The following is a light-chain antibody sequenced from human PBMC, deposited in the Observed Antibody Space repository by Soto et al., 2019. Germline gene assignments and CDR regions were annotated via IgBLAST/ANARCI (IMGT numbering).Light chain of an antibody. Sequence: DIQLTQSPSFLSASVGDRVTITCRASQGIRSYLAWYQQKPGRAPQLLVYAASTLQSGVPSRFSGSGSGTEFTLTIDSLQPEDFATYYCQQLNTYPSFGQGTRLEIK. J-gene: IGKJ5*01. V-gene: IGKV1-9*01. CDR3: QQLNTYPS. CDR2: AAS. CDR1: QGIRSY.